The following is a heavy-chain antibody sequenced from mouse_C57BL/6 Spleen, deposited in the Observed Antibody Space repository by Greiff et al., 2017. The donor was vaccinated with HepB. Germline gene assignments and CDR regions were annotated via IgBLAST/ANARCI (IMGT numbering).Heavy chain of an antibody. D-gene: IGHD2-4*01. CDR2: IDPSDSYT. J-gene: IGHJ3*01. CDR1: GYTFTSYW. CDR3: ARWGIYYDYDGAY. Sequence: VQLQQPGAELVKPGASVKLSCKASGYTFTSYWMQWVKQRPGQGLEWIGEIDPSDSYTNYNQKFKGKATLTVDTSSSTAYMQLSSLTSEDSAVYCCARWGIYYDYDGAYWGQGTLVTVSA. V-gene: IGHV1-50*01.